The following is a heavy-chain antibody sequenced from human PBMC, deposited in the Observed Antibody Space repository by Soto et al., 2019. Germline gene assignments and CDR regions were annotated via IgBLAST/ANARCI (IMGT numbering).Heavy chain of an antibody. Sequence: KLSETLSLTCTVSGGSISSGGYYWSWIRQHPGRGLEWIGYIYYNGNTYYNPSLKSRVTVSVDTSKNQFSLNVRSVTAADTAVYYCARCSLVVIPVPGFDPWGQGTLVTV. CDR1: GGSISSGGYY. V-gene: IGHV4-31*03. CDR3: ARCSLVVIPVPGFDP. CDR2: IYYNGNT. D-gene: IGHD2-15*01. J-gene: IGHJ5*02.